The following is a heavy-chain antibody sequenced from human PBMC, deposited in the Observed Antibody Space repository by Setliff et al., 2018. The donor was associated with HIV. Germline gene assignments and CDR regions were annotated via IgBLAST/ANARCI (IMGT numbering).Heavy chain of an antibody. D-gene: IGHD3-16*01. Sequence: SETLSLTCTVSGGSISSSSYYWGWIRQPPGKGLEWIGSLYNSGTTYYNPSLKSRLTISVDTSKNQFSLKLSSVTAADTAVYYCARRTLITGYDYWGQGTLVTVSS. CDR2: LYNSGTT. J-gene: IGHJ4*02. CDR3: ARRTLITGYDY. CDR1: GGSISSSSYY. V-gene: IGHV4-39*01.